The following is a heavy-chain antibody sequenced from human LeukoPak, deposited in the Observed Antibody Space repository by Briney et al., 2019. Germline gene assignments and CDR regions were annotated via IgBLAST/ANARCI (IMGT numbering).Heavy chain of an antibody. Sequence: GGSLRLSCAASGFTLSSYGMHWVRQAPGKGLEWVAVIWYDGSNKYYADSVKGRFTISRDNSKNTLYLQMNSLRAEDTAVYYCARDCSGGSCYSFDYWGQGTLVTVSS. CDR1: GFTLSSYG. CDR3: ARDCSGGSCYSFDY. CDR2: IWYDGSNK. V-gene: IGHV3-33*01. J-gene: IGHJ4*02. D-gene: IGHD2-15*01.